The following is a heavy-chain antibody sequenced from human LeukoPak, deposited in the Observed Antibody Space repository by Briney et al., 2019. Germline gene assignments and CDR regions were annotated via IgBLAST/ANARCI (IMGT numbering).Heavy chain of an antibody. D-gene: IGHD2-2*01. J-gene: IGHJ3*02. CDR3: ARGVVPAASGAFDI. V-gene: IGHV1-69*05. CDR1: GGTFSSYA. CDR2: IIPIFGTA. Sequence: ASVKVSCKASGGTFSSYAISWVRQAPGQGLEWMGGIIPIFGTANYAQKFQGRVTITTDESTSTAYMELSSLRSEDTAVYYCARGVVPAASGAFDIWGQGTMVTVSS.